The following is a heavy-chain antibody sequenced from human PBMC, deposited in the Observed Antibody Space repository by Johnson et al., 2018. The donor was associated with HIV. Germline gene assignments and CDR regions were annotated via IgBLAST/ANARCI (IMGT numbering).Heavy chain of an antibody. J-gene: IGHJ3*02. Sequence: VHLVESGGGLVQPGESLRLSCVVSGFTFGTYWMTWVRQAPGNGLEWVSGISWNSGSIGYADSVKGRFTISRDNAKNSLYLQMNSLRAEDTAVYYCARGYSYEWRGELDAFDIWGQGTIVTVSS. CDR3: ARGYSYEWRGELDAFDI. D-gene: IGHD5-18*01. CDR2: ISWNSGSI. V-gene: IGHV3-9*01. CDR1: GFTFGTYW.